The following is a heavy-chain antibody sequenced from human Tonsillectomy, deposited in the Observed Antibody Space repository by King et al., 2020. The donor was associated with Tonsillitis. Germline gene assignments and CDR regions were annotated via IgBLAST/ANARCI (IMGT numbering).Heavy chain of an antibody. V-gene: IGHV3-9*01. J-gene: IGHJ6*02. D-gene: IGHD6-6*01. CDR1: GFTFDDYA. CDR3: AKDDRLAARSLAGGMDV. CDR2: ISWNSGSI. Sequence: VQLVESGGGLVQPGRSLRLSCAASGFTFDDYAMHWVRQAPGKGLEWVSGISWNSGSIGYADSVKGRFTISRDNAKNSLYLQMNSLSAEDTAFYYCAKDDRLAARSLAGGMDVWGQGTAVTVSS.